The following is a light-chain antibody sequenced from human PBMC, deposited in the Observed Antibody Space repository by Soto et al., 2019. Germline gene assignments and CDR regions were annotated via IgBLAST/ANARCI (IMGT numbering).Light chain of an antibody. Sequence: QSVLTQPPSVSGAPGQRGTISCTGSSSNIGAGADVHWYQQLPGTAPKLLIYGDSNRPSGVPDRFSGSKSGTSASLAITGLQAEDEADYYCQSYDSSLRGYWVFGGGTKLTVL. V-gene: IGLV1-40*01. J-gene: IGLJ3*02. CDR2: GDS. CDR3: QSYDSSLRGYWV. CDR1: SSNIGAGAD.